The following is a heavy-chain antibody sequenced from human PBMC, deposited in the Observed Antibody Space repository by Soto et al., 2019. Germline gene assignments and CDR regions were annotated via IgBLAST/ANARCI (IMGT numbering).Heavy chain of an antibody. CDR2: IGASGDIT. J-gene: IGHJ4*02. CDR1: GFSFTNFA. Sequence: GGSLRLSCAAAGFSFTNFAMSWVRQAPGKGLEWVAGIGASGDITWYADSVKGRLSISRDNSKNTLYLQLNSLRFEDTAVYYCAKDDFTDRGDDYFDYWGPGTLVTVSS. D-gene: IGHD2-21*02. CDR3: AKDDFTDRGDDYFDY. V-gene: IGHV3-23*01.